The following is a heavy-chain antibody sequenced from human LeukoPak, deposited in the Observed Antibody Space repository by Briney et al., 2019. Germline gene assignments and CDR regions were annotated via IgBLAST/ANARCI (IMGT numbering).Heavy chain of an antibody. V-gene: IGHV4-39*07. D-gene: IGHD5-12*01. CDR2: IYYSGST. J-gene: IGHJ6*03. CDR1: GGSISSSSYY. CDR3: ARDSEGDSGYDNNPYYYYYYMDV. Sequence: PSETLSLTCTVSGGSISSSSYYWGWIRQPPGKGLEWIGSIYYSGSTYYNPSLKSRVTISVDTSKNQFSLKLSSVTAADTAVYYCARDSEGDSGYDNNPYYYYYYMDVWGKGTTVTVSS.